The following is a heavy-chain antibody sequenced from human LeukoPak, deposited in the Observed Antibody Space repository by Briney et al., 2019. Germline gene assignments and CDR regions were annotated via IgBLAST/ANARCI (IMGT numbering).Heavy chain of an antibody. D-gene: IGHD2-15*01. Sequence: SVKVSCKASGYTFTSYDVNWVRQATGQGLEWMGWMNPNSGNSGYAQKFQGRVTVTRNTSISTAYMELSSLRSEDTAAYYCARGAPGGYCSGGSCPYYDYWGQGTLVTVSS. V-gene: IGHV1-8*01. J-gene: IGHJ4*02. CDR1: GYTFTSYD. CDR3: ARGAPGGYCSGGSCPYYDY. CDR2: MNPNSGNS.